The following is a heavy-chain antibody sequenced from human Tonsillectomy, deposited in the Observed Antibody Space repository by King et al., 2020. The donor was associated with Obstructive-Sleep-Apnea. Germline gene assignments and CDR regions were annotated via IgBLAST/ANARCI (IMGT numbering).Heavy chain of an antibody. V-gene: IGHV5-10-1*01. CDR3: VRHLVATVKGEDY. CDR2: IYPRDSDS. CDR1: GYMFTSYW. D-gene: IGHD5-24*01. Sequence: QLVQSGAEVKKPGESLRISCKGSGYMFTSYWISWVRQMPGNGLEWMGRIYPRDSDSNYSPSFQGHVTISIDKSISTAYLQWSSLKASDTAIYYCVRHLVATVKGEDYWGQGTLVTVSS. J-gene: IGHJ4*02.